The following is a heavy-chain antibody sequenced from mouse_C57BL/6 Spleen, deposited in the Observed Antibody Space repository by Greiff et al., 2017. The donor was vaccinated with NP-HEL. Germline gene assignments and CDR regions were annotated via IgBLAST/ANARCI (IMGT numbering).Heavy chain of an antibody. D-gene: IGHD2-4*01. CDR1: GYTFTGYW. Sequence: VQLQQSGAELMKPGASVKLSCKATGYTFTGYWIEWVKQRPGHGLEWIGEILPGSGSTNYNEKFKGKATFTADTSSNTAYLQLSSLTTEDSAIYYCARSRGPYDYEGWFAYWGQGTLVTVSA. CDR2: ILPGSGST. J-gene: IGHJ3*01. CDR3: ARSRGPYDYEGWFAY. V-gene: IGHV1-9*01.